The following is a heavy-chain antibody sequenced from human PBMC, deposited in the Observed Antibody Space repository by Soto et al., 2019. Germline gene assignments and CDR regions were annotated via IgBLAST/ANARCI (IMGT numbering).Heavy chain of an antibody. D-gene: IGHD4-17*01. CDR3: ARVRPTDYVGNYNNGMDV. Sequence: LVQSGAEVKKPGSSVKVSCXXXGGTLSNYAFTXXXXXXXXXXXXXXXIIPIFNTANYAQKFQGRVTITADESTSTAYMEVNSLRSEDTAVYYCARVRPTDYVGNYNNGMDVWGQGTTVTVSS. CDR2: IIPIFNTA. V-gene: IGHV1-69*01. CDR1: GGTLSNYA. J-gene: IGHJ6*02.